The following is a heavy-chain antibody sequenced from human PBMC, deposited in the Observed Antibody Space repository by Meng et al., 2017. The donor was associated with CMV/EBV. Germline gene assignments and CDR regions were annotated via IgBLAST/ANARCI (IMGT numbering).Heavy chain of an antibody. Sequence: ASVKVSCKASGYTFTSYGITWVRQAPGQGLEWMGWISAYNGNTNYAQKLQGRVTMTTDTSTSTAYMELRSLRSDDTAVYYCATKEGEFWSGYYPDYYGMDVWGQGTTVTVSS. CDR1: GYTFTSYG. V-gene: IGHV1-18*01. CDR2: ISAYNGNT. D-gene: IGHD3-3*01. CDR3: ATKEGEFWSGYYPDYYGMDV. J-gene: IGHJ6*02.